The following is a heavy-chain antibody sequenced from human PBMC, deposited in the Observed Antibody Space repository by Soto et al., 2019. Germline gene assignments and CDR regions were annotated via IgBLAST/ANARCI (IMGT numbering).Heavy chain of an antibody. CDR1: GFTFSSYG. J-gene: IGHJ4*02. Sequence: VQLVESGGGVVQPGRSLRLSCAASGFTFSSYGMHWVRQAPGKGLEWVALISFDGDYKTYAHSVKDRFTISRDNSKNMLYLQVNSLRAEDTAVYYCAKDHSTLIDVVLDYWGQGTLVSVSS. V-gene: IGHV3-30*18. D-gene: IGHD3-22*01. CDR2: ISFDGDYK. CDR3: AKDHSTLIDVVLDY.